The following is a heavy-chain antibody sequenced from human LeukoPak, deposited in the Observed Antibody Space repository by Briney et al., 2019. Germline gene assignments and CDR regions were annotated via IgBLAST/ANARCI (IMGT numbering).Heavy chain of an antibody. CDR1: GFTFSSYW. V-gene: IGHV3-7*05. CDR2: IKQDGSEK. Sequence: GGSLRLSCAASGFTFSSYWMSWVRQAPGKGLGWVANIKQDGSEKYYVDSVKGRFTISRDNAKNSLYLQMNSLRAEDTAVYYCARDSIQLWFPRSFDYWGQGTLVTVSS. CDR3: ARDSIQLWFPRSFDY. J-gene: IGHJ4*02. D-gene: IGHD5-18*01.